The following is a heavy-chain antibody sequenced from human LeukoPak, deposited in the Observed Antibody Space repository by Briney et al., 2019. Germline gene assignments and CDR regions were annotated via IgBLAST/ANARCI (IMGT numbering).Heavy chain of an antibody. V-gene: IGHV3-48*03. CDR2: ISSSGSTM. CDR3: AREMATTADY. CDR1: GFTFSSYE. J-gene: IGHJ4*02. D-gene: IGHD5-24*01. Sequence: GGSLRLSCAASGFTFSSYEMNWVRQAPGKGLEWVSYISSSGSTMYYADSVKGRFTISRDNAKNSLYLQMNSLRAEDTAVYYCAREMATTADYWGQETLVTVSS.